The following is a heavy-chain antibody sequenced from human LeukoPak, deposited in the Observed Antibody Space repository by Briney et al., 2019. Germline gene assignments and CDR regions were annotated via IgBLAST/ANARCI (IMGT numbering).Heavy chain of an antibody. J-gene: IGHJ4*02. CDR2: IRYDGSNK. Sequence: GGSLRLSCAASGFTFSIYAMSWVRQAPGKGLEWVAFIRYDGSNKYYADSVKGRFTISRDNSKNTLYLQMNSLRAEDTAVYYCAKPPNYDSSGYSSYFDYWGQGTLVTVSS. D-gene: IGHD3-22*01. CDR1: GFTFSIYA. CDR3: AKPPNYDSSGYSSYFDY. V-gene: IGHV3-30*02.